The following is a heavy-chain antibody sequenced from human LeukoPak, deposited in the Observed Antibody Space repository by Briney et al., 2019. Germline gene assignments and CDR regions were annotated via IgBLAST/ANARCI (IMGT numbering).Heavy chain of an antibody. CDR2: IKQDGSEK. Sequence: GGSLRLSCAASGFTFSSYWMSWVRQAPGKGLEWVANIKQDGSEKYYVDSVKGRFTISRDNAKNSLYLQMNSLRAEDTAVYYCARVGSSGWYRSDDAFDIWGQGTMVTVSS. CDR1: GFTFSSYW. J-gene: IGHJ3*02. CDR3: ARVGSSGWYRSDDAFDI. D-gene: IGHD6-19*01. V-gene: IGHV3-7*01.